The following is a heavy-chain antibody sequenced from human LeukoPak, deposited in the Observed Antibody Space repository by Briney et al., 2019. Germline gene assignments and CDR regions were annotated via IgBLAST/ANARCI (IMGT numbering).Heavy chain of an antibody. V-gene: IGHV1-24*01. D-gene: IGHD3-3*01. CDR2: FDPEDGET. Sequence: ASVKVSCKVSGYTLTELSMHWVRQAPGKGLEWMGGFDPEDGETIYAQKFQGRVTMTTDRSTSTAYMELRSLRSDDTAVYYCAREERYYDFWSGFGPPGHMDVWGKGTTVTVSS. CDR3: AREERYYDFWSGFGPPGHMDV. CDR1: GYTLTELS. J-gene: IGHJ6*03.